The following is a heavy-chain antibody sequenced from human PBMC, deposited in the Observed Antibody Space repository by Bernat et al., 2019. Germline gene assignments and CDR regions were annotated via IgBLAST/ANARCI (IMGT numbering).Heavy chain of an antibody. D-gene: IGHD4/OR15-4a*01. CDR3: AKDGLRVSAYWYFDL. J-gene: IGHJ2*01. Sequence: EVQLLESGGGLVQPGGSLRLSCSAAGFTFSFFAMGWVRQAPGKGLEWVSAISSTSDRTDYADSVKGRFTVSRDNSKNTPYLQMNSLRAEDTAIYYCAKDGLRVSAYWYFDLWGRGALVTVSS. CDR2: ISSTSDRT. V-gene: IGHV3-23*01. CDR1: GFTFSFFA.